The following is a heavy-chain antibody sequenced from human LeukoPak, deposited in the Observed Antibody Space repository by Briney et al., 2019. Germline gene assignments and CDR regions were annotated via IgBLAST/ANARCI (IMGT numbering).Heavy chain of an antibody. J-gene: IGHJ5*02. Sequence: SETLSLTCTVSGGSFSSYYWSWIRQPPGKGLEWIAYIYYSGSTKYNPSLKSRVTISLDRSKNQFSLKLRSVTAADTAVYYCARLQVHCGGDCYTRWFDPWGQGTLVTVSS. CDR1: GGSFSSYY. D-gene: IGHD2-21*02. CDR2: IYYSGST. CDR3: ARLQVHCGGDCYTRWFDP. V-gene: IGHV4-59*08.